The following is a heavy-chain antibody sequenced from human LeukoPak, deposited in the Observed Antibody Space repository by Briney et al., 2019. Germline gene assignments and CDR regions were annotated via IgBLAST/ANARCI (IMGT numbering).Heavy chain of an antibody. J-gene: IGHJ4*02. D-gene: IGHD6-19*01. CDR3: ARDWQWRGGYYFDY. CDR1: GGSNSSYY. CDR2: IYTSGST. Sequence: PSETLSLTCTVSGGSNSSYYWSWIRQPAGKGLEWIGRIYTSGSTNYNPSLKSRVTMPVDTSKNQFSLKLSSVTAADTAVYYCARDWQWRGGYYFDYWGQGTLVTVSS. V-gene: IGHV4-4*07.